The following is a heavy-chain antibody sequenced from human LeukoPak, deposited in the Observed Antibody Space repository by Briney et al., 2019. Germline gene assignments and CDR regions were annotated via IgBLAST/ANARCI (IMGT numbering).Heavy chain of an antibody. Sequence: SETLSLTCTVSGGSISSYYWSWLRQPPGKGLEWLGYIYYSGSTNYNPSLKSRVTISVDTSKNQFSLKLSSVTAADTAVYYCARESGNDFWSGLVRRYYFDYWGQGTLVTVSS. V-gene: IGHV4-59*01. J-gene: IGHJ4*02. CDR3: ARESGNDFWSGLVRRYYFDY. CDR1: GGSISSYY. CDR2: IYYSGST. D-gene: IGHD3-3*01.